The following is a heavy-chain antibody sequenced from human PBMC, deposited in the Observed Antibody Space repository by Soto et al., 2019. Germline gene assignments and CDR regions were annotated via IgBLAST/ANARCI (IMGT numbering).Heavy chain of an antibody. J-gene: IGHJ4*02. D-gene: IGHD5-18*01. V-gene: IGHV5-51*01. CDR2: IYPGDSDT. Sequence: GESLKISCKGSGYSFSNYWIGWVRQMPGKGLEWMGIIYPGDSDTRYSPSFQGQVTISADKSINTAYLQWSSLKASDTAVYYCARHEWLQLWLVTEYWGQGALVTVSS. CDR3: ARHEWLQLWLVTEY. CDR1: GYSFSNYW.